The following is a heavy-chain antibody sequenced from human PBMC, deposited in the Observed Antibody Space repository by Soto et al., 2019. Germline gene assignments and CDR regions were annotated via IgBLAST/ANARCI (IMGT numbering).Heavy chain of an antibody. J-gene: IGHJ4*02. CDR2: ISPSSGST. CDR3: AKHVPDTNPY. Sequence: EVQLLESGGGLVQPGGSLRLSCAASGFTFRNYAMGWVRQAPGKGLEWVSGISPSSGSTYYIDSVKGRVTISRDNSKNTLYLQMNSLRPEDTAFSYSAKHVPDTNPYWGPGTRVTVSS. D-gene: IGHD2-21*01. V-gene: IGHV3-23*01. CDR1: GFTFRNYA.